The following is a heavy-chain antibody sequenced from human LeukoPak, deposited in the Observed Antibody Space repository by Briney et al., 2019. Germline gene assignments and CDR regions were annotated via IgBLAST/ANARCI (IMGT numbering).Heavy chain of an antibody. Sequence: GGSLRLSCSASGFTFSSYAMHWVRQAPGKGLEYVSAISSNGGSTYYADSVKGRFTISRDNSKNTLYLQMSSLRAEDTAVYYCVKTPARYSSGWYYDYWGQGTLVPVSS. D-gene: IGHD6-19*01. V-gene: IGHV3-64D*06. CDR2: ISSNGGST. CDR1: GFTFSSYA. J-gene: IGHJ4*02. CDR3: VKTPARYSSGWYYDY.